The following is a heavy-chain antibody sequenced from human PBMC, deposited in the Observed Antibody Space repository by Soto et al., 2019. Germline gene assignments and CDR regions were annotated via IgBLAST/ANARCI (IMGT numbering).Heavy chain of an antibody. Sequence: SSETLSLTCTVSGGSISSYYWSWIRQPPGKGLEWIWYIYYSGSTNYNPSLKSRVTISVDTSKNQFSLKLSSVTAADTAVYYCARDLWAYSSSSVWGQGTLVTVS. J-gene: IGHJ4*02. CDR2: IYYSGST. CDR1: GGSISSYY. V-gene: IGHV4-59*01. D-gene: IGHD6-6*01. CDR3: ARDLWAYSSSSV.